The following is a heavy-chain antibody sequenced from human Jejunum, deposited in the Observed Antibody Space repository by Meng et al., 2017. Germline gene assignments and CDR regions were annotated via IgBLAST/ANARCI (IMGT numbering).Heavy chain of an antibody. CDR1: GYTFTSLN. J-gene: IGHJ4*02. D-gene: IGHD2-21*02. CDR2: MSPNSGNT. CDR3: ARGVTEGVDY. Sequence: QVQLVQCGGEVQKPGASGKVSCKASGYTFTSLNINWVRQATGQGPEWMGWMSPNSGNTGYAQKFQGRVTMTRDTSINTAYMELSSLTSEDTAVYYCARGVTEGVDYWGQGTLVTVSS. V-gene: IGHV1-8*01.